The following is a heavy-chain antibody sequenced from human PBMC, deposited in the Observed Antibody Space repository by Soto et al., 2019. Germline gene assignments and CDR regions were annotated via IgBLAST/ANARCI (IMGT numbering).Heavy chain of an antibody. CDR2: ISSSGSTI. D-gene: IGHD4-17*01. Sequence: GGSLRLSCAASGFTFSDYYMSWIRQAPGKGLEWVSYISSSGSTIYYADSVKGRFTISRDNAKNSLYLQMNSLRAEDTAVYYCARDFHTVTYDYYYYYMDVWGKGTTVTVSS. J-gene: IGHJ6*03. CDR3: ARDFHTVTYDYYYYYMDV. CDR1: GFTFSDYY. V-gene: IGHV3-11*01.